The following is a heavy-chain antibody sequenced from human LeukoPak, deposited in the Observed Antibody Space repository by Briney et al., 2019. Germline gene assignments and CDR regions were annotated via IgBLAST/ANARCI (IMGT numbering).Heavy chain of an antibody. CDR2: ISSSGSTI. J-gene: IGHJ4*02. CDR1: GFTFSSYE. CDR3: ARDRDGFDY. Sequence: GGSLRLSCAASGFTFSSYEMNWVRQAPGKGPEWVSYISSSGSTIYYADSVKGRFTISRDNAKNSLYLQMNSLRAEDTAVYYCARDRDGFDYWGQGTLVTVSS. D-gene: IGHD3-10*01. V-gene: IGHV3-48*03.